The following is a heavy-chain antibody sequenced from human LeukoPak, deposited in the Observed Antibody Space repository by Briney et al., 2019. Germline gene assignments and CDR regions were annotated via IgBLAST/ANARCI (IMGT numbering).Heavy chain of an antibody. V-gene: IGHV7-4-1*02. CDR2: INTNTGNP. CDR1: GDTFTSYA. J-gene: IGHJ4*02. Sequence: ASVKVSCNASGDTFTSYAMNWVRQAPGQGLEWMGWINTNTGNPTYAQGFTGRIVFSLDTSVSTANLQISRLKAEDTAVYYCARHDTAMVFDYWGQGTLVTVSS. D-gene: IGHD5-18*01. CDR3: ARHDTAMVFDY.